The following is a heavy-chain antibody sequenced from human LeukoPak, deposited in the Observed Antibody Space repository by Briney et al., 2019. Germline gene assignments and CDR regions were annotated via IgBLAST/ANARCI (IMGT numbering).Heavy chain of an antibody. CDR3: ARALDGSWYWFDP. J-gene: IGHJ5*02. Sequence: ASVKVSCKASGYTFTGYYMHWVRQAPGQGLEWMGWINPNSGGTNYAQKFQGRVTMTRDTSISTAYMELSRLRSDDTAVYYCARALDGSWYWFDPWGQGTLVTVSS. CDR1: GYTFTGYY. CDR2: INPNSGGT. D-gene: IGHD6-13*01. V-gene: IGHV1-2*02.